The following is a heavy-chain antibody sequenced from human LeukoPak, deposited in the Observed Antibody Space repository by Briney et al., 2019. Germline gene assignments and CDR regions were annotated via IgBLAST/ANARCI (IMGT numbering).Heavy chain of an antibody. V-gene: IGHV4-34*01. J-gene: IGHJ4*02. CDR2: INHSGST. Sequence: SETLSLTCAVYGGSFSGYYWSWIRQPPGKGLEWIGEINHSGSTNYNPSLKSRVTISVDTSKNQFSLKLSSVTAADTAVYYCAREKAYGDHGPRYYFDYWGQGTLVTVSS. D-gene: IGHD4-17*01. CDR3: AREKAYGDHGPRYYFDY. CDR1: GGSFSGYY.